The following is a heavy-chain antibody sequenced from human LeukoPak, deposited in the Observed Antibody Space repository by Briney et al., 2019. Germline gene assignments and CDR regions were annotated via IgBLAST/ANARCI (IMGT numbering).Heavy chain of an antibody. CDR2: ISAYNGNT. CDR3: ARAGGDYDPSLHGWFDP. CDR1: GYTFTSYG. V-gene: IGHV1-18*01. Sequence: GASVKVSCKASGYTFTSYGISWVRQAPGQGLEWMGWISAYNGNTNYAQKLQGRVTMTTDTSTSTAYMELRSLRSDDTAVYYCARAGGDYDPSLHGWFDPWGQGTLVTVSS. J-gene: IGHJ5*02. D-gene: IGHD4-17*01.